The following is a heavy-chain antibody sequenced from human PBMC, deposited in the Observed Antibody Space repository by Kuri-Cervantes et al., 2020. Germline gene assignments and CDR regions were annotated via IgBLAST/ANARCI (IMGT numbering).Heavy chain of an antibody. V-gene: IGHV1-69*04. CDR3: ARDIEKGSYGSGSYPDAGRGYYYGMDV. J-gene: IGHJ6*02. CDR2: IIPILGIA. Sequence: SVKVSCKASGGTFSSYTISWVRQAPGQGLEWMGRIIPILGIANYARKFQGRVTITADKSTSTAYMELSSLRSEDTAVYYCARDIEKGSYGSGSYPDAGRGYYYGMDVWGQGTTVTVSS. D-gene: IGHD3-10*01. CDR1: GGTFSSYT.